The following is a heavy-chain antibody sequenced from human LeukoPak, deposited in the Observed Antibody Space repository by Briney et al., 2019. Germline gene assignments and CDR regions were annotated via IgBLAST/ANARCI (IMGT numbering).Heavy chain of an antibody. Sequence: GASVNVSCKASAFTFLSSPMHWVRQARGQRLEWIGWIFVGSGNTNYAQKFQGRVTITRDMSTSTAYMELSSLRSEDTAVYYCATGSGWYSPDYWGQGTLVTVSS. D-gene: IGHD6-19*01. J-gene: IGHJ4*02. V-gene: IGHV1-58*02. CDR3: ATGSGWYSPDY. CDR2: IFVGSGNT. CDR1: AFTFLSSP.